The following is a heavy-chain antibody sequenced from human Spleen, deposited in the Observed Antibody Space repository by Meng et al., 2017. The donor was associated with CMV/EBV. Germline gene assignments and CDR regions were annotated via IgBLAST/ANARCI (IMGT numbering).Heavy chain of an antibody. D-gene: IGHD3-16*01. CDR1: GYTFKSHF. V-gene: IGHV1-46*02. J-gene: IGHJ4*02. CDR3: ARDLIFIDY. Sequence: KVACKASGYTFKSHFMHWVRQAPGQGLEWMGIINPSDGSTDYAQKFQDRVTMTRDTSTNTVSMELSSLRSEDTAVYYCARDLIFIDYWGQGTLVTVSS. CDR2: INPSDGST.